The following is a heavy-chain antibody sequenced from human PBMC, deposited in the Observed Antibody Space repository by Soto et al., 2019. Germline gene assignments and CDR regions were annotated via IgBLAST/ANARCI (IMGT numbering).Heavy chain of an antibody. CDR3: ARGPTGESGYDQLVFT. J-gene: IGHJ5*02. CDR1: GGPVSSGSYY. V-gene: IGHV4-61*01. Sequence: KTSETLSLTCTVSGGPVSSGSYYWSWIRQPPGKGLEWIGYIYCSGSTNYNPSLKSRVTISVDTSKNQFSLKLSSVTAADTAVYYCARGPTGESGYDQLVFTWGQGTLVTVSS. D-gene: IGHD5-12*01. CDR2: IYCSGST.